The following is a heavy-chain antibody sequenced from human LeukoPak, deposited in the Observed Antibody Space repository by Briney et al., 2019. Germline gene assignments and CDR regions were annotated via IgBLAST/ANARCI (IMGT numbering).Heavy chain of an antibody. CDR2: MNPNSGNT. V-gene: IGHV1-8*03. Sequence: ASVKVSCKASGYTFTSYDINWVRQATGQGLEWMGWMNPNSGNTGYAQKFQGRVTITRNTSISTAYMELSSLRSEDTAVYYCARGHNYYGSGSYLYYYYIDVWGKGTTVTVSS. CDR3: ARGHNYYGSGSYLYYYYIDV. J-gene: IGHJ6*03. D-gene: IGHD3-10*01. CDR1: GYTFTSYD.